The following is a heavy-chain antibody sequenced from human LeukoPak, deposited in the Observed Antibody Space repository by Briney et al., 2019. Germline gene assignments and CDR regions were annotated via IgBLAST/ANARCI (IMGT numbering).Heavy chain of an antibody. V-gene: IGHV1-2*02. J-gene: IGHJ4*02. Sequence: ASVKVSCKASGYTFTGYYIHWVRQAPGQGLEWMGWINPNSGGTNYAQIFQGRVTMTRDTSITTAYMELSRLRSDDTAVYYCARAKVYSSGWYEYYFDYWGQGTLVTLSS. CDR2: INPNSGGT. CDR1: GYTFTGYY. D-gene: IGHD6-19*01. CDR3: ARAKVYSSGWYEYYFDY.